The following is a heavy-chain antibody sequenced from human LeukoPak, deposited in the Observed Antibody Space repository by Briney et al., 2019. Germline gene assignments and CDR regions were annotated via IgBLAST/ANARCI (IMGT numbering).Heavy chain of an antibody. V-gene: IGHV5-51*01. Sequence: GESLKISCKGSGYNFTKFWLGWVRQMPGKGLEWVGILFPGDSDTRYSPSFQGQVTISADKSISTAYLQWSSLKASDTAMYYCGTYSSSWFAFDYWGQGTLVTVSS. D-gene: IGHD6-13*01. CDR1: GYNFTKFW. J-gene: IGHJ4*02. CDR2: LFPGDSDT. CDR3: GTYSSSWFAFDY.